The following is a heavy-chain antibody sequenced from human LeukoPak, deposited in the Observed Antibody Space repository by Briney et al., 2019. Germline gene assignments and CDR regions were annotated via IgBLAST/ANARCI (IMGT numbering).Heavy chain of an antibody. Sequence: SETLSLTCTVSGVSISSSNYYWGWIRQPPGKGLDWIGSIYSSGTTYYNPSLRSRVTISVDTSKNQLSLRLTSMTAADTAVYYCASVDRGWFAVGEHWGQGTLVTVSS. CDR3: ASVDRGWFAVGEH. CDR2: IYSSGTT. D-gene: IGHD3-10*01. V-gene: IGHV4-39*01. CDR1: GVSISSSNYY. J-gene: IGHJ1*01.